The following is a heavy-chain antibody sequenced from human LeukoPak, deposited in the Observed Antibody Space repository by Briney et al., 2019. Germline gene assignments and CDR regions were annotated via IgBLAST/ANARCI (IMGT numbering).Heavy chain of an antibody. CDR1: GGSISSYY. CDR3: ARVSLRAFDI. V-gene: IGHV4-59*01. CDR2: IYYSGST. Sequence: KPSETLSLTCIVSGGSISSYYWSWIRQPPGKGLEWIGYIYYSGSTNYNPSLKSRVTISVDTSKNQFSLKLSSVTATDTAVYYCARVSLRAFDIWGQGTMVTVSS. J-gene: IGHJ3*02.